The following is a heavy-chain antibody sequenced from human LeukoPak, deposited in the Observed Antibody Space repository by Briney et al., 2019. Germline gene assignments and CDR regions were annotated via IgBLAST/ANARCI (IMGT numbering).Heavy chain of an antibody. J-gene: IGHJ5*02. CDR3: ARHSPQYYYDSSCSNWFDP. V-gene: IGHV5-51*01. Sequence: GESLKISCKGSGYSFTSYWIGWVRQMPGRGLEWMGIIYPGDSDTRYSPSFQGQVTISADKSISTAYLQWSSLKASDTAMYYCARHSPQYYYDSSCSNWFDPWGQGTLVTVSS. D-gene: IGHD3-22*01. CDR1: GYSFTSYW. CDR2: IYPGDSDT.